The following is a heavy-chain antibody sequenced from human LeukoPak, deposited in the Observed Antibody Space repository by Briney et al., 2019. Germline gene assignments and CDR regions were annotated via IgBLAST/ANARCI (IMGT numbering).Heavy chain of an antibody. D-gene: IGHD2-2*02. Sequence: ASVKVSCKASGYTFTGYYMHWVRQAPGQGLEWMGWINPNSGGTNYAQKFQGRVTMTRDTSISTAYMELSRLRSDDTAVYYCARTTHIVVVPAAIGRAGFDPWGQGTLVTVSS. CDR2: INPNSGGT. J-gene: IGHJ5*02. CDR1: GYTFTGYY. CDR3: ARTTHIVVVPAAIGRAGFDP. V-gene: IGHV1-2*02.